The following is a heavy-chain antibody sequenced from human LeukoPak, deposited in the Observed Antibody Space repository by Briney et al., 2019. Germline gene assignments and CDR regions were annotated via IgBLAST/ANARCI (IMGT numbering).Heavy chain of an antibody. CDR1: GDSISSYY. J-gene: IGHJ5*02. V-gene: IGHV4-59*12. Sequence: PSETLSLTCTVSGDSISSYYWSWIRQSPGKGLEWIGYIYYSGSTNYNPSLKSRVTISVDTSKNQFSLKLSSVTAADTAVYYCARASGYSYLNWFDPRGQGTLVTVSS. CDR3: ARASGYSYLNWFDP. D-gene: IGHD5-18*01. CDR2: IYYSGST.